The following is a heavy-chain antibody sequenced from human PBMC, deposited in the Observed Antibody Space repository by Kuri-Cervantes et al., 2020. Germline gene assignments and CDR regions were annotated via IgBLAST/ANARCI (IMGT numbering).Heavy chain of an antibody. CDR1: GGSISSYY. J-gene: IGHJ4*02. V-gene: IGHV4-59*01. CDR3: SGGGY. CDR2: ISYSGDT. Sequence: SETLSLTCTVSGGSISSYYWSWIRQPPGKGLEWIGQISYSGDTKYNPTLDSRVTISADTSKNQFSLKLTFVTAADTSMYVCSGGGYWGQGTLVTVSS.